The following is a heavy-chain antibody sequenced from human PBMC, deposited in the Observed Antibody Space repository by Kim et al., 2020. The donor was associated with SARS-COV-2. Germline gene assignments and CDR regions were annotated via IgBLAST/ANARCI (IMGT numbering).Heavy chain of an antibody. CDR3: ALTHEISRYCSSTSCSMRLSYYYGMDV. CDR1: GGTFSSYA. Sequence: SVKVSCKASGGTFSSYAISWVRQAPGQGLEWMGGIIPIFGTANYAQKFQGRVTITADESTSTAYMELSSLRSEDTAVYYCALTHEISRYCSSTSCSMRLSYYYGMDVWGQGTTVTVSS. J-gene: IGHJ6*02. CDR2: IIPIFGTA. D-gene: IGHD2-2*01. V-gene: IGHV1-69*13.